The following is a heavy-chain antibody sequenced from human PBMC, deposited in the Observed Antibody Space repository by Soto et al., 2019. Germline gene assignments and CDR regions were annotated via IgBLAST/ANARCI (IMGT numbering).Heavy chain of an antibody. CDR3: AKDARIAVAGMSVIDI. Sequence: PGGSLRLSCAASGFTFSSYAMSWVRQAPGRGLEWVSAISGSGGSTYYADSVKGRFTISRDNSKNTLHLQMNSLRAEDTAVYYCAKDARIAVAGMSVIDIWGQGTMVTVSS. D-gene: IGHD6-19*01. CDR2: ISGSGGST. V-gene: IGHV3-23*01. CDR1: GFTFSSYA. J-gene: IGHJ3*02.